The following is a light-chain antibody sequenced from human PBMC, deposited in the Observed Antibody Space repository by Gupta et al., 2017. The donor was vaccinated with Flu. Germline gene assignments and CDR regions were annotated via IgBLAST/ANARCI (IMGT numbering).Light chain of an antibody. CDR2: GTS. Sequence: PPSLSASVGERVTITCRPSKSISIYLNWYQQKAGKAPKLLIYGTSRVQSGVPSRVSGSGSGTDFTLSISRRQPEDFATYYCQQSYITPRTFGQGTXVEIK. CDR1: KSISIY. CDR3: QQSYITPRT. V-gene: IGKV1-39*01. J-gene: IGKJ1*01.